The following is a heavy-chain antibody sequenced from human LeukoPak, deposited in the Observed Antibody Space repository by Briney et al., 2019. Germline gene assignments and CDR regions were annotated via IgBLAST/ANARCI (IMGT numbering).Heavy chain of an antibody. D-gene: IGHD2-15*01. Sequence: SETLSLTCTVTGGSISSYYWSWLRQPPGMGLEWIAYIYYSGNTRYNPSLQSRVTISVDTSKNQFSLKLNSVTAADTAVYYCARHEVGYCHGGSCPYYFDYWGQGTLVTVSS. J-gene: IGHJ4*02. CDR2: IYYSGNT. CDR1: GGSISSYY. CDR3: ARHEVGYCHGGSCPYYFDY. V-gene: IGHV4-59*08.